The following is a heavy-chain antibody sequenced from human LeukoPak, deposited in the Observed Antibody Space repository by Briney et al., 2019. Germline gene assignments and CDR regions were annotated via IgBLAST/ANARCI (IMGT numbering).Heavy chain of an antibody. CDR1: GFTFSSYW. J-gene: IGHJ4*02. CDR2: IKEDGNEK. V-gene: IGHV3-7*01. Sequence: GGSLRLSCVASGFTFSSYWMSWVRQAPGKGLEWVANIKEDGNEKYYVDSVKGRFTTSRDNAKNSLYLQMNSLRAEDTAVYYCARDLSYGSGEFWGQGTLVSVSS. D-gene: IGHD3-10*01. CDR3: ARDLSYGSGEF.